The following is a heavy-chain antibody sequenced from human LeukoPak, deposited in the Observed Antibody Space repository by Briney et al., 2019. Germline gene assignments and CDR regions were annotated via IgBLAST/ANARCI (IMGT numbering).Heavy chain of an antibody. CDR1: GFTFSSYA. J-gene: IGHJ4*02. D-gene: IGHD3-22*01. V-gene: IGHV4-59*01. Sequence: GSLRLSCAASGFTFSSYAMSWVRQAPGKGLEWIGYIYYSGSTNYNPSLKSRVTISVDTSKNQFSLKLSSVTAADTAVYFCARAEVLPDYFDSSGGFDYWGQGTLVTVSS. CDR3: ARAEVLPDYFDSSGGFDY. CDR2: IYYSGST.